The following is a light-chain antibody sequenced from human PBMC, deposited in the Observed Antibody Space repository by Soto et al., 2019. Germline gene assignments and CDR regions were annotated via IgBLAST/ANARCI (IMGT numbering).Light chain of an antibody. CDR3: QKYNSAPPA. CDR2: AAS. CDR1: QGISNY. V-gene: IGKV1-27*01. Sequence: DIQMTHAPSSLTESVGDRVTITCRASQGISNYLAWYQQKPGKVPKLLIYAASTLQSGVPSRFSGSGSGTDFTLTISSLQPEDVATYYCQKYNSAPPAFGQGTKVDIK. J-gene: IGKJ1*01.